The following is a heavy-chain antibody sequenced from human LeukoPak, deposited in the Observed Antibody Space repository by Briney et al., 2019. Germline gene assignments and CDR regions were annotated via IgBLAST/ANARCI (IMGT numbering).Heavy chain of an antibody. CDR1: GFTFSSYA. CDR3: ARDSGWYAIVEFDY. CDR2: ISYDGSNK. V-gene: IGHV3-30-3*01. Sequence: GRSLRLSCAASGFTFSSYAMHWVRQAPGKGLEWVAVISYDGSNKYYADSVKGRLTISRDNSKNTLYLQMNSLRAEDTAVYYCARDSGWYAIVEFDYWGQGTLVTVSS. D-gene: IGHD6-19*01. J-gene: IGHJ4*02.